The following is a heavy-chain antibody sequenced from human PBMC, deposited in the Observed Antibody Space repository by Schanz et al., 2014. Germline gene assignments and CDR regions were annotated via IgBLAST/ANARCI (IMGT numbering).Heavy chain of an antibody. D-gene: IGHD4-17*01. CDR2: ISSSGST. J-gene: IGHJ3*02. Sequence: QVQLQESGPGLVKPSQTLSLTCTVSGGSVSSGGDYWSWIRQHQGKGLEWIGFISSSGSTYYNPSSKRRVTISVDTTKNQYSQNLSSATAADTAEYYWARDRGHGDLPGDIWGQGTMVTVSS. V-gene: IGHV4-31*03. CDR1: GGSVSSGGDY. CDR3: ARDRGHGDLPGDI.